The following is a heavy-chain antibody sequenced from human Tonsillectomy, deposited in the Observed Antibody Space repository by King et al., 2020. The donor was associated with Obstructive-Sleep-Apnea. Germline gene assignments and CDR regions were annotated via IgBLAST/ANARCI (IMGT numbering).Heavy chain of an antibody. J-gene: IGHJ4*02. Sequence: VQLVESGGGLVKPGGSLRLSCAASGFTFSDAWMSWVRHAPGKGLEWLGRIKSKAGGGTTDYAAPVKGRITISRDDSKNTLYLQMNSLKTEDTAVYYCTHIVVVPAAIGHWGQGTLVTVSS. CDR2: IKSKAGGGTT. CDR3: THIVVVPAAIGH. CDR1: GFTFSDAW. V-gene: IGHV3-15*01. D-gene: IGHD2-2*02.